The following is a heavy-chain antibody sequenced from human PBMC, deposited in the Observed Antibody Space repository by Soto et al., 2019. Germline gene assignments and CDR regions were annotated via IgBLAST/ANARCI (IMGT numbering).Heavy chain of an antibody. CDR2: IYYSGST. J-gene: IGHJ6*04. CDR3: ARHMRLKYSYGMDV. V-gene: IGHV4-39*01. Sequence: PSETLSLTCTVSGGSISSSSYYWGWIRQPPGKGLEWIGSIYYSGSTYYNPSLKSRVTISVDTSKNQFSLKLSSVTAADTAVYYCARHMRLKYSYGMDVWGKGTTLTVSS. CDR1: GGSISSSSYY. D-gene: IGHD2-2*01.